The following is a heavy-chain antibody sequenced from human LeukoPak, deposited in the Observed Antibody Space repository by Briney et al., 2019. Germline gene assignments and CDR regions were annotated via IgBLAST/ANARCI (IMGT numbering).Heavy chain of an antibody. V-gene: IGHV3-30*04. D-gene: IGHD3-10*02. Sequence: GGSLRLNCAASGFTFSTYPMHWVRQAPGKGLEWVAVISYAGNSQYYADSVKGRFTISRDNAKNALYLQMNSLRAEDTAVYYCAELGSTMIGGVWGKGTAVTI. CDR3: AELGSTMIGGV. CDR1: GFTFSTYP. CDR2: ISYAGNSQ. J-gene: IGHJ6*03.